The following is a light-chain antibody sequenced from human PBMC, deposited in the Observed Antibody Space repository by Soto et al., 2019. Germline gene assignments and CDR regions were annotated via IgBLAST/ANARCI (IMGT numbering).Light chain of an antibody. CDR2: GAS. V-gene: IGKV3-20*01. Sequence: EVVLTQSPGTLSLSPGERATLSCRASQNVSSSYLAWYQQKPGQAPRLLIYGASSRATGIPDRFSGSGSGTDFTLTISRLEPEDFAVYYCHHYETFGQGTKVEVK. CDR1: QNVSSSY. CDR3: HHYET. J-gene: IGKJ1*01.